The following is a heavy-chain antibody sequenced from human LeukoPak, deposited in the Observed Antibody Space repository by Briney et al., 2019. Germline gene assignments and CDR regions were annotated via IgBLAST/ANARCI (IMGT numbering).Heavy chain of an antibody. CDR3: VYYDSSGYYYGRLRY. V-gene: IGHV3-23*01. D-gene: IGHD3-22*01. CDR2: LSSGGTT. J-gene: IGHJ4*02. Sequence: XRXTPRKGXXXXSNLSSGGTTLYADSVKGRFTISRDNSKNTLYLQMTGLRAEDTALYFCVYYDSSGYYYGRLRYWGQGAPVTVSS.